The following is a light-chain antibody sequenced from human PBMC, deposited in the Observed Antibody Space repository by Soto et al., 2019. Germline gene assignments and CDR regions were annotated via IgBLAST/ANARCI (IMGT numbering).Light chain of an antibody. J-gene: IGKJ2*01. V-gene: IGKV3-15*01. Sequence: EIVMTQSPATLSVSPGERATLSCRASQSVSSNLAWYQQRPGQPPRLLIFGASTRASGVPDGFTGSGSGTQFTLTIASLHSEDFAVYFCQQYNNWPYTFGQGTKVDIK. CDR2: GAS. CDR1: QSVSSN. CDR3: QQYNNWPYT.